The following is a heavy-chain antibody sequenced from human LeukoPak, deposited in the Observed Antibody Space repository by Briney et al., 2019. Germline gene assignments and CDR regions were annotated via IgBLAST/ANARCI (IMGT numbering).Heavy chain of an antibody. J-gene: IGHJ4*02. CDR3: ARGRYNTFDY. D-gene: IGHD1-1*01. Sequence: SGTLSLTCTVSGVFISSYYRSWIRQPAGKGLEWVGRIYTSGSTNYNPSLTSRVTMSVDTPNNQSSLKLSSVTAADTSVYDSARGRYNTFDYWGQGTLVTVSA. V-gene: IGHV4-4*07. CDR1: GVFISSYY. CDR2: IYTSGST.